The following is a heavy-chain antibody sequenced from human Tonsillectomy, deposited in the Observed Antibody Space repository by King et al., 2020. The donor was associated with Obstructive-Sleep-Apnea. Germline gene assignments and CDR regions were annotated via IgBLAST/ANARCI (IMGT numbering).Heavy chain of an antibody. CDR1: GFTFSSYG. Sequence: VQLVESGGGVVQPGRSLRLSCAASGFTFSSYGMHWVRQAPGKGLEWVAVVRYDGSNKYYADSVKGRFTISRDNSNNTLYLHMNSLRAEDTAVYYCAKNEPYSSRWYSSLNYYYYGMDVWGQGTTVTVSS. J-gene: IGHJ6*02. V-gene: IGHV3-33*03. D-gene: IGHD6-13*01. CDR2: VRYDGSNK. CDR3: AKNEPYSSRWYSSLNYYYYGMDV.